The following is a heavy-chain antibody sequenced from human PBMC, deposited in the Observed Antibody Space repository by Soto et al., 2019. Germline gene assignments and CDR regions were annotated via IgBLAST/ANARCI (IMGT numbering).Heavy chain of an antibody. J-gene: IGHJ6*02. CDR2: IYYSGST. CDR1: GGSISSSSYY. Sequence: QLQLQESGPGLVKPSETLSLTCTVSGGSISSSSYYWGWIRQPPGKGLEWIGSIYYSGSTYYNPSLKSRVTISVATSKNQFSLKLSSVTAADTAVYYCARHDGDYVSYYYGMDVWGQGTTVTVSS. V-gene: IGHV4-39*01. D-gene: IGHD4-17*01. CDR3: ARHDGDYVSYYYGMDV.